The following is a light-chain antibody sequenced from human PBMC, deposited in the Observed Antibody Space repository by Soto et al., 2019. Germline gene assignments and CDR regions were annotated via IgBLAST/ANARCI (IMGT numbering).Light chain of an antibody. J-gene: IGKJ1*01. CDR2: GAS. Sequence: EIVLSHSPGTLSLSPCERATLSFSASQSVSSNYLVWSQQKPGQAPRLLIYGASSRPTGIPDRFSGSGSGTDFTLTISRLEPEDFAVYYRQQYGSSPVTFGQGTKVDIK. CDR3: QQYGSSPVT. CDR1: QSVSSNY. V-gene: IGKV3-20*01.